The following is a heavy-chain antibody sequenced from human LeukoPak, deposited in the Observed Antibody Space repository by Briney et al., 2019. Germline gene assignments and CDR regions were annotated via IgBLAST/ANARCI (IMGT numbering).Heavy chain of an antibody. Sequence: PGRSLRLSCAASGFTFSSFGMHWVRQAPGKGLEWVAVISYDGSNKYYADSVKGRFTISRDNSKNTLYLQMNSLRAEDTAVYYCAKELEYNGYDPHWGQGTLVTVSS. CDR2: ISYDGSNK. CDR3: AKELEYNGYDPH. D-gene: IGHD5-12*01. J-gene: IGHJ4*02. V-gene: IGHV3-30*18. CDR1: GFTFSSFG.